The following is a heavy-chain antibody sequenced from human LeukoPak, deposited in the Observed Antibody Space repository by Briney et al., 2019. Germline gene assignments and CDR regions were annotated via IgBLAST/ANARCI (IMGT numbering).Heavy chain of an antibody. CDR3: ARQDCSPSCYLAY. J-gene: IGHJ4*02. Sequence: GGSLRLSCAASGFTFSGHAMDWASQTQGKGLGWVAVTSYDGRHEYYADSVKGRFTISRDNSKNTLFLQMNSLRAEDTALYYCARQDCSPSCYLAYWGQGTLVTVSS. D-gene: IGHD2-2*01. V-gene: IGHV3-30*04. CDR2: TSYDGRHE. CDR1: GFTFSGHA.